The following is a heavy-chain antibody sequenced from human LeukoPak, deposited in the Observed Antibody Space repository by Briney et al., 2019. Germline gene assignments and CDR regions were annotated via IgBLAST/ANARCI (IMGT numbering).Heavy chain of an antibody. J-gene: IGHJ6*03. CDR2: LYSGGST. D-gene: IGHD5-18*01. Sequence: GGSLRLSCAASRFTVSSNYMNWVRQAPGKGLEWVSILYSGGSTYYADSVKGRFTISRGNSKNTLYLQMNSLRAEDTAVYYCAKPNTAMVYYYYYYYMDVWGKGTTVTVSS. CDR3: AKPNTAMVYYYYYYYMDV. V-gene: IGHV3-53*01. CDR1: RFTVSSNY.